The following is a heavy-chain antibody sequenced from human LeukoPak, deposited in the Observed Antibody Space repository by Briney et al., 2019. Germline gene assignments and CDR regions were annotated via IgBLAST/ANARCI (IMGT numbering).Heavy chain of an antibody. CDR2: IKQDGSDK. Sequence: PGGSLRLSCAASGFTFTKYWMTWVRQAPGKGLEWVGNIKQDGSDKNYMDSVKGRFTISRDNTKNSVYLQMSSLRAEDTAVYYCAKDASPRYGDYGSCDYWGQGTLVTVSS. V-gene: IGHV3-7*03. J-gene: IGHJ4*02. CDR1: GFTFTKYW. D-gene: IGHD4-17*01. CDR3: AKDASPRYGDYGSCDY.